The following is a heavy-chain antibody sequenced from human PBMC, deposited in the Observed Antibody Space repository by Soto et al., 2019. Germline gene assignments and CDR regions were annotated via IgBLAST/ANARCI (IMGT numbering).Heavy chain of an antibody. CDR3: ASGLVGYCSSSSCHAYRFDP. Sequence: GGSLRLSCAASGFTFSSFAVSWVRKAPGKGLEWVSAITGSGDATFYADSVRGRFTISRDNSKNTLYLQMNSLGAEDTALYYCASGLVGYCSSSSCHAYRFDPWGQGTLVTVSS. CDR2: ITGSGDAT. D-gene: IGHD2-2*01. CDR1: GFTFSSFA. J-gene: IGHJ5*02. V-gene: IGHV3-23*01.